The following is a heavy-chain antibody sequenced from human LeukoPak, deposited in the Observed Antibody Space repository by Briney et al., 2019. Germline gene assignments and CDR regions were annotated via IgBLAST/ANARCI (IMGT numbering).Heavy chain of an antibody. CDR1: GGSFSGYY. CDR3: ARWGYVAFDY. Sequence: PSETLSLTCAVYGGSFSGYYWSWIRQPPGKGLEWIGEINHSGSTNYNPSLKSRVTISVDTSKNQFSLKLSSVTAADTAVYYCARWGYVAFDYWGQGTLVTVSS. V-gene: IGHV4-34*01. J-gene: IGHJ4*02. CDR2: INHSGST. D-gene: IGHD5-12*01.